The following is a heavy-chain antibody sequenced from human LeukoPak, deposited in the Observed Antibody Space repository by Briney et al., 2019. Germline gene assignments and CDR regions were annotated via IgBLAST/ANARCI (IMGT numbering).Heavy chain of an antibody. Sequence: SETLSLTCTVSGGSVSTYYWNWIRQPPGEGLEWIGYIYYSGSTNYNPSLKSRLTISVDTSNNQFSLKLSSVTAADTAVYYCASTSGYCSGGNCYSAFDYWGQGTLVTVSS. CDR1: GGSVSTYY. J-gene: IGHJ4*02. CDR3: ASTSGYCSGGNCYSAFDY. V-gene: IGHV4-59*02. CDR2: IYYSGST. D-gene: IGHD2-15*01.